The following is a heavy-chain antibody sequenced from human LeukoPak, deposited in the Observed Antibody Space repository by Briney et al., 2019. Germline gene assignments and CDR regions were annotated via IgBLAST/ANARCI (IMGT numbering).Heavy chain of an antibody. D-gene: IGHD6-19*01. CDR3: ARGQQWLVKLGMDV. CDR2: ISSSSSYI. J-gene: IGHJ6*02. V-gene: IGHV3-21*01. CDR1: GFTFSSYS. Sequence: GGSLRLSCAASGFTFSSYSMNWVRQAPGKGLEWVSSISSSSSYIHYADSVKGRFTISRDNAKNSLYLQMNGLRAEDTAVYYCARGQQWLVKLGMDVWGQGTTVTVSS.